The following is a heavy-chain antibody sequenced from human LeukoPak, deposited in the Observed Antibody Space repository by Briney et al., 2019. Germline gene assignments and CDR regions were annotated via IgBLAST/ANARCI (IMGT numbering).Heavy chain of an antibody. V-gene: IGHV4-59*01. D-gene: IGHD6-13*01. J-gene: IGHJ5*02. Sequence: SETLSLTCTVSGGSISGYYWSWIRQPPGKGLEWIGYIYYSGSTNYNPSLKSRLTISVDTSKNQFSLKLSSVTAADTAVYYCASLLRRYSSHNWFDPWGQGTLVTVSS. CDR3: ASLLRRYSSHNWFDP. CDR2: IYYSGST. CDR1: GGSISGYY.